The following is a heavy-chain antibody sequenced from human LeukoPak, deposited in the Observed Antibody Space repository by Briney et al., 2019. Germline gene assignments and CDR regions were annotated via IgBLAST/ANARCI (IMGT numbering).Heavy chain of an antibody. CDR3: ANIGQTAFDI. J-gene: IGHJ3*02. D-gene: IGHD1-26*01. Sequence: GGSLRLSCAASGFTFSIYAMSWVRQAPGKGLEWVSSVTGSGGSTYYADSVKGRFTISRENYKNTLYLQMNSLRAEDTAVYYCANIGQTAFDIWGQGIMVTVSS. V-gene: IGHV3-23*01. CDR1: GFTFSIYA. CDR2: VTGSGGST.